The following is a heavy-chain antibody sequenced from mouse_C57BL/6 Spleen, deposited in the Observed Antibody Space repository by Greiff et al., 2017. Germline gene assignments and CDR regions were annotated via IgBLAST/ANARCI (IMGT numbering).Heavy chain of an antibody. Sequence: QVQLQQSGAELVKPGASVKISCKASGYAFSSYWMNWVKQRPGKGLEWIGQIYPGDGDTNYNGKFKGKATLTADKSSSTAYMQLSSLPSEDSAVYCCARGGDEGWFAYWGQGTLVTVSA. J-gene: IGHJ3*01. CDR1: GYAFSSYW. V-gene: IGHV1-80*01. CDR2: IYPGDGDT. CDR3: ARGGDEGWFAY. D-gene: IGHD3-3*01.